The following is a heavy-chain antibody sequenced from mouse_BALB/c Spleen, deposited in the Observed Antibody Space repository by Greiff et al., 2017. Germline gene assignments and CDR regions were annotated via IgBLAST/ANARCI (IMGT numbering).Heavy chain of an antibody. CDR3: ARGSLYDYDGYYFDY. CDR2: ISCYNGAT. V-gene: IGHV1S34*01. J-gene: IGHJ2*01. Sequence: LVKTGASVKISCKASGYSFTGYYMHWVKQSHGKSLEWIGYISCYNGATSYNQKFKGKATFTVDTSSSTAYMQFNSLTSEYSAVYYCARGSLYDYDGYYFDYWGQGTTLTVSS. D-gene: IGHD2-4*01. CDR1: GYSFTGYY.